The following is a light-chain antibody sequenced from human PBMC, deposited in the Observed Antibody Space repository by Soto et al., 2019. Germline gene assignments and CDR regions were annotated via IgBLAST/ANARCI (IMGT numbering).Light chain of an antibody. Sequence: QSALTQPASVSGSPGPSITISCTGTSSDVGGYDYVSWYQQHPGKVPKLMIFEVFRRPSGISNRFSGSKSGNTASLTISGLQAEDEADYYCCSYTTTSTFVFGGGTKVTVL. CDR1: SSDVGGYDY. V-gene: IGLV2-14*01. CDR3: CSYTTTSTFV. CDR2: EVF. J-gene: IGLJ2*01.